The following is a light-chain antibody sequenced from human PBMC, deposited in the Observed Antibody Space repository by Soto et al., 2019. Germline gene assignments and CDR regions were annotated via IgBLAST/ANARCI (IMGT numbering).Light chain of an antibody. CDR2: GAS. J-gene: IGKJ1*01. V-gene: IGKV3-20*01. CDR3: QLYGRSPPSWT. CDR1: QSVSSSY. Sequence: ETVLTQSPGTLSLSPGERATLSCRASQSVSSSYLAWYQQKPGQAPRLLIYGASSRATGIPDRFSGSGSGTDFPLTISRLEPEDFAVYYCQLYGRSPPSWTFGQGTKVEVK.